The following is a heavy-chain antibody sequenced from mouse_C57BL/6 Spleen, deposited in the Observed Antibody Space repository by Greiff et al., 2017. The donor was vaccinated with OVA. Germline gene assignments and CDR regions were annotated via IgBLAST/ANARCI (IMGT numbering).Heavy chain of an antibody. V-gene: IGHV1-76*01. Sequence: QVQLKQSGAELVRPGASVKLSCKASGYTFTDYYINWVKQRPGQGLEWIARIYPGSGNTYYNEKFKGKATLTAEKSSSTAYMQLSSLTSEDSAVYFCARYYGSSYAMDYWGQGTSVTVSS. CDR1: GYTFTDYY. CDR2: IYPGSGNT. J-gene: IGHJ4*01. D-gene: IGHD1-1*01. CDR3: ARYYGSSYAMDY.